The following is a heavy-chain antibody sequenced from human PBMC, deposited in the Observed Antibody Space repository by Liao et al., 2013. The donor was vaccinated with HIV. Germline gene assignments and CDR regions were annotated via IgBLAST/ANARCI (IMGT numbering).Heavy chain of an antibody. Sequence: QVRLEQWGAGLLKPSETLSLTCTVSGVSISTSSSYWGWIRQPPGKGLEWIAEINHSGGTNYNPSLKRRVTISVDTSKNQFSLKLTSVTAADTAVYYCARVDIVGERIDYWGQGTLVTVSS. CDR2: INHSGGT. J-gene: IGHJ4*02. V-gene: IGHV4-34*02. CDR1: GVSISTSSSY. CDR3: ARVDIVGERIDY. D-gene: IGHD5-12*01.